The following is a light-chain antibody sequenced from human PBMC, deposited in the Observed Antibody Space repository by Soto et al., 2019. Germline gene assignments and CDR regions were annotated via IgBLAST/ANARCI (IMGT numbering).Light chain of an antibody. CDR3: QQYDRSPLTYT. J-gene: IGKJ2*01. CDR1: QSVTSNY. V-gene: IGKV3-20*01. Sequence: EVVLTQSPDTLSLSPGERATLSCRASQSVTSNYLAWYQQKPVQSPRLLIYGAYSRATGIPDRFSGSGSGADCTLTINTLEPAVFAVYYCQQYDRSPLTYTFGKATKLEIK. CDR2: GAY.